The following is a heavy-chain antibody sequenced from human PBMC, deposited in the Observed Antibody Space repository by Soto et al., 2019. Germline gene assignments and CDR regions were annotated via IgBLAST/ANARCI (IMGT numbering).Heavy chain of an antibody. D-gene: IGHD3-22*01. CDR1: EFTFSSHA. V-gene: IGHV3-23*01. CDR3: AKDYHDSSGYYWYGTAFAI. J-gene: IGHJ3*02. CDR2: ISGSGGST. Sequence: SLRLSWVAAEFTFSSHAMSWVRQTPGKGLEWVSAISGSGGSTYYADSVKGRFTISRDNSKNTLYLQMNSLRAEDTAVYYCAKDYHDSSGYYWYGTAFAIRGQGTMVTVSS.